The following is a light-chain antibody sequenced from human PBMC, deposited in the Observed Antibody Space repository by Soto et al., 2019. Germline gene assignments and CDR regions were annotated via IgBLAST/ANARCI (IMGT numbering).Light chain of an antibody. V-gene: IGLV1-51*01. CDR2: DND. J-gene: IGLJ3*02. CDR3: GTWDSSLSAGV. Sequence: QSVLTQPTSVSAAPGQKVTISCSGSTSNIGNHYVAWYQQLPGTAPKLLIYDNDDRPSGIPDRFSGSKSGTSAILGITGLQTGDEADYYCGTWDSSLSAGVFGGGTKLTVL. CDR1: TSNIGNHY.